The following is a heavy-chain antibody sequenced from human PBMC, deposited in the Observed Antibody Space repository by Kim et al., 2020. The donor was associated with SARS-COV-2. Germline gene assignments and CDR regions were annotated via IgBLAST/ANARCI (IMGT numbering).Heavy chain of an antibody. Sequence: SETLSLTCTVSGGSISASFWTWIRQPPGKGLEWIGYFYYSESSNYNPSLRSRLTISVDTSRNQFSLRLTSVTAADTAVYYCARRAYGRTNVFDLWGQGTMVTVSS. CDR3: ARRAYGRTNVFDL. CDR2: FYYSESS. J-gene: IGHJ3*01. D-gene: IGHD2-15*01. V-gene: IGHV4-59*08. CDR1: GGSISASF.